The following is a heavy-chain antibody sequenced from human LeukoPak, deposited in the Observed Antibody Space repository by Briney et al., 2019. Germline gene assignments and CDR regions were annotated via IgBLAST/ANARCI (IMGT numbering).Heavy chain of an antibody. D-gene: IGHD5-24*01. V-gene: IGHV4-59*01. Sequence: SETLSLTCTVSGGSISSYYWSWIRQPPGKGLEWIGYIYYSGSTNYNPSLKSRVTISVDTSKNQFSLKLSSVTAADTAVYYCARGPKETATGPLGYWGQGTLVTVSS. CDR1: GGSISSYY. CDR2: IYYSGST. J-gene: IGHJ4*02. CDR3: ARGPKETATGPLGY.